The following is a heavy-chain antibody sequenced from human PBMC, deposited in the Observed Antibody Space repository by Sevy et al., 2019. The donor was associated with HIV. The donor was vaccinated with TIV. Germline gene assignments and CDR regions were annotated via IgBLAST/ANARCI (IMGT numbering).Heavy chain of an antibody. CDR1: GFTFSSYE. CDR3: ARGGRRIDVYNRKDAFDI. D-gene: IGHD1-20*01. CDR2: ISSSGSSM. V-gene: IGHV3-48*03. Sequence: GGSLRLSCAASGFTFSSYEMNWVRQAPGKGLEWLSHISSSGSSMYYANSVKGRFTISSDNAKNSLYLQMNSLRAEDTAVYYCARGGRRIDVYNRKDAFDIWGQGTMVTVSS. J-gene: IGHJ3*02.